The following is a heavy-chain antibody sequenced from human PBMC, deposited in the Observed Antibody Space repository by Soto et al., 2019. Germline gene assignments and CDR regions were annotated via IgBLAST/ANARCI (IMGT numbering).Heavy chain of an antibody. CDR3: ARVPRYSSGWYAYYFDY. J-gene: IGHJ4*02. Sequence: QVQLQQWGAGLLKPSETLSLTCAVYGGSFSGYYWSWIRQPPGKGLEWIGEINHSGSTNYNPSLKRRVNISVDTSKNQFSLKLSSVTAADTAVYYCARVPRYSSGWYAYYFDYWGPGTLVTVSS. CDR2: INHSGST. V-gene: IGHV4-34*01. D-gene: IGHD6-19*01. CDR1: GGSFSGYY.